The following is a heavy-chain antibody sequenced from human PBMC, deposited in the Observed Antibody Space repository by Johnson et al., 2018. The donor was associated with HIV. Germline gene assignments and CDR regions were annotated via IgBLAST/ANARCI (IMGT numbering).Heavy chain of an antibody. V-gene: IGHV3-30*02. CDR2: VHSDGNKK. CDR3: ARALRWPNAFDI. J-gene: IGHJ3*02. CDR1: GFIFHNYG. D-gene: IGHD4-23*01. Sequence: QVQLVESGGGVVQPGGSLRLSCSTSGFIFHNYGMHWVRQAPGKGLEWVAFVHSDGNKKYYGDSVKGRFIISRDNSKNIVYLHINSLRAEDTTIYYCARALRWPNAFDIWGQGTLVTVSS.